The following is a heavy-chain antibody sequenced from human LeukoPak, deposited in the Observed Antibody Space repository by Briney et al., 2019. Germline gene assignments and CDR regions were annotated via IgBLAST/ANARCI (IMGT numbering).Heavy chain of an antibody. J-gene: IGHJ4*02. V-gene: IGHV3-48*01. CDR3: AKNMGNLPIAARLDY. CDR1: GFTFSSYS. D-gene: IGHD6-6*01. CDR2: ISSSGSTI. Sequence: GGSLRLSCAASGFTFSSYSMNWVRQAPGKGLEWVSYISSSGSTIYYADSVKGRFTISRDNSKNTLYLQMNSLRAEDTAVYYCAKNMGNLPIAARLDYWGQGTLVTVSA.